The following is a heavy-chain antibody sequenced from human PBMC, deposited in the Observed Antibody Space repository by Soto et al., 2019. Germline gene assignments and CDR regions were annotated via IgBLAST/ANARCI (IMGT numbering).Heavy chain of an antibody. CDR1: GGSFSDYY. Sequence: PSETLSLTCAVYGGSFSDYYWTWIRHPPGKGLQWIGEIHHSGSTNYNPSLTSRVTISVNTSKNQFSLKLSSVTAAYTAVFYCARNSGYYKRGGCFAPWGQGTLVTVSS. CDR2: IHHSGST. J-gene: IGHJ5*02. D-gene: IGHD3-9*01. CDR3: ARNSGYYKRGGCFAP. V-gene: IGHV4-34*01.